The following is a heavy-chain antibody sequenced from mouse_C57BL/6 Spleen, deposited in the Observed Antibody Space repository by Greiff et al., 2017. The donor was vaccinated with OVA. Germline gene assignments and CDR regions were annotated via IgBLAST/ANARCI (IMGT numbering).Heavy chain of an antibody. Sequence: EVMLVESGQGLVKPGGSLKLSCAASGFTFSSYAMSWVRPTPEKRLEWVAYISSGGDYIYYADTVKGRFTISRDNARNTLYLQMSSLKSEDTSMYYSTSVTTVVAKDWYFDVWGTGTTVTVSS. J-gene: IGHJ1*03. D-gene: IGHD1-1*01. V-gene: IGHV5-9-1*02. CDR3: TSVTTVVAKDWYFDV. CDR2: ISSGGDYI. CDR1: GFTFSSYA.